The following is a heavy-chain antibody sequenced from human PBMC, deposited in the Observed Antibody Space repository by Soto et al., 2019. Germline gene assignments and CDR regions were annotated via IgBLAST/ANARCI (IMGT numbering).Heavy chain of an antibody. CDR1: GFSLSTSGVG. V-gene: IGHV2-5*02. J-gene: IGHJ3*01. D-gene: IGHD3-10*01. CDR2: IYWDDEK. Sequence: QITLKESGPTLVKPTQTLTLTCTFSGFSLSTSGVGVGWIRQPPGKALEWLALIYWDDEKRYSPSLKSRLTITKDTAKNQVVLKMTDMDPVDTAIYYCANRLRFDYDGSETYYSGDAFAVCGQATMVTVSS. CDR3: ANRLRFDYDGSETYYSGDAFAV.